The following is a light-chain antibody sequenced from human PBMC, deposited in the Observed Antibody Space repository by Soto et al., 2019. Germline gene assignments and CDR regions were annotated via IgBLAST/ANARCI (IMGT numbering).Light chain of an antibody. V-gene: IGLV2-23*02. J-gene: IGLJ3*02. CDR3: CSYAGNGAWV. Sequence: QSVLTQPASVSGSPGQSITISCTGPSSDVGGSKVVSWYQHHPGKAPKLIIFEVNRRPSGVSDRFSGSKSGNTASLTISGLQAEDEGDFFCCSYAGNGAWVFGGGTKVTVL. CDR2: EVN. CDR1: SSDVGGSKV.